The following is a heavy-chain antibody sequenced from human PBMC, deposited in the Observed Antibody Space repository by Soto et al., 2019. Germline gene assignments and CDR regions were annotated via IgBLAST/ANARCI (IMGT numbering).Heavy chain of an antibody. V-gene: IGHV3-23*01. D-gene: IGHD6-19*01. CDR3: AKVASSGWYANLDY. Sequence: GGSLRLSCAASGFTFSSYGMSWVRQAPGKGLEWVSAFSGSGGGTYYADSVKGRFTISRDNSKNTLYLQMDSLRAGDTAVYYCAKVASSGWYANLDYWGQGTLVTVSS. J-gene: IGHJ4*02. CDR2: FSGSGGGT. CDR1: GFTFSSYG.